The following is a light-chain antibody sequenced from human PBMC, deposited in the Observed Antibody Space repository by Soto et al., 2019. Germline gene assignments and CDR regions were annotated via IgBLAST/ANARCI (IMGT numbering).Light chain of an antibody. Sequence: EIVLTQSPDTLSLSPGERATLSCRASQSIRSGRLAWYQQKPGQAPTLVIFDASSRASGIPERFSGSGSGTDFTLTITRLEPEDFAVYYCQEYDGSPITFGLGTRLE. CDR2: DAS. V-gene: IGKV3-20*01. CDR3: QEYDGSPIT. CDR1: QSIRSGR. J-gene: IGKJ5*01.